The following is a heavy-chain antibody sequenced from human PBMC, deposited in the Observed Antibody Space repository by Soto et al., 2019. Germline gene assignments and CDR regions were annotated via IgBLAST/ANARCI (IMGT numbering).Heavy chain of an antibody. J-gene: IGHJ4*02. Sequence: QLQLQESGPGLVKPSETLSLTCTVSGGSISSSSYYWGWIRQPPGKGLEWIGSIYYSGSTYYNPSLKSRVTISVDTSKNQFSLKLSSVTAADTAVYYCARQGETKGADYWGQGTLVTVSS. CDR1: GGSISSSSYY. D-gene: IGHD1-26*01. CDR2: IYYSGST. CDR3: ARQGETKGADY. V-gene: IGHV4-39*01.